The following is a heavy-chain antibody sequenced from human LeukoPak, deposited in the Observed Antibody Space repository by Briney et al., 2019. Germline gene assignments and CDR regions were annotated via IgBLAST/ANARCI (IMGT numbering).Heavy chain of an antibody. D-gene: IGHD3-10*01. V-gene: IGHV1-2*02. J-gene: IGHJ5*02. CDR1: GGAFSSYA. CDR2: INPNSGGT. CDR3: TRDYNSGIYGWFGP. Sequence: ASVKVSCKASGGAFSSYAISWVRQAPGQGLEWMGWINPNSGGTNYEQNFQGRVTMTRDTSISTVYMELSRLRSDDTAVYYCTRDYNSGIYGWFGPWGQGTLVTVSS.